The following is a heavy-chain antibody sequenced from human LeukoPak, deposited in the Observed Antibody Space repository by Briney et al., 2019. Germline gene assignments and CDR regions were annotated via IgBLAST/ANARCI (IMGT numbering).Heavy chain of an antibody. CDR1: GGSFSGYY. Sequence: PSETLSLTCAVYGGSFSGYYWSWIRQPPGKGLEWMGEINQSGSTNYNPSLKSRVTIAVDTSKTQFSLKLSSVTAADTAVYYCARARTRITIFGVVIIQPLFDYWGQGTLVTVSS. V-gene: IGHV4-34*01. CDR2: INQSGST. D-gene: IGHD3-3*01. CDR3: ARARTRITIFGVVIIQPLFDY. J-gene: IGHJ4*02.